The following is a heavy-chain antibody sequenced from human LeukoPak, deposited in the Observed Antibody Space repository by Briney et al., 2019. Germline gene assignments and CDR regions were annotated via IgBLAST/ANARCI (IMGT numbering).Heavy chain of an antibody. J-gene: IGHJ4*02. V-gene: IGHV4-34*12. CDR1: GGSFNDYY. Sequence: SETLSLTCSVYGGSFNDYYWTWIRQSPGKGLEWVGEIIHSGRTNYNPSLGSRVSLSVDTSKRQFSLMLTSVTAADTAVYFCARDQRPDYEILIGFYHFDYWGQGTLVTVSS. D-gene: IGHD3-9*01. CDR3: ARDQRPDYEILIGFYHFDY. CDR2: IIHSGRT.